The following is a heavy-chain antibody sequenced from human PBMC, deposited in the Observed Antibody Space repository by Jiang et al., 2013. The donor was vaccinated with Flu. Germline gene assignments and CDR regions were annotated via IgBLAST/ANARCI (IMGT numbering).Heavy chain of an antibody. V-gene: IGHV4-4*07. CDR1: GGSISISNYY. Sequence: PGLVKPSETLLLTCTVSGGSISISNYYWNWIRQPAGKGLEWIGRIMPGTTNYNPPHNSRVTVSLDTSKNQFSLKLSSVTAADTAVYYCAREGLRIRGVIIDHYYGMDVWGQGTTVTVSS. CDR2: IMPGTT. D-gene: IGHD3-10*01. CDR3: AREGLRIRGVIIDHYYGMDV. J-gene: IGHJ6*02.